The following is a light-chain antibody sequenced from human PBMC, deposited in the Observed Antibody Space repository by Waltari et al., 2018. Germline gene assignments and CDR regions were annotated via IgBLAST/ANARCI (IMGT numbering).Light chain of an antibody. J-gene: IGLJ6*01. CDR1: IFGTKT. Sequence: SFVLTQPPSVSVAPGETAKITCGGTIFGTKTVHWYQQRPGQAPVLVIFYDTDRPSGIPERFSGSNSGNTATLTISRVEAGDEADYYCQVWDMSSECNVFGSGTKVTVL. V-gene: IGLV3-21*04. CDR3: QVWDMSSECNV. CDR2: YDT.